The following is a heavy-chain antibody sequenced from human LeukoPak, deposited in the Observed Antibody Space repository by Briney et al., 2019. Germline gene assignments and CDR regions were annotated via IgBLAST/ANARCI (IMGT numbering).Heavy chain of an antibody. Sequence: SETLSLTCTVSGGSISSYYWSWIRQPPGKGLEWIGYIYYSGSTNYNPSLKSRVTISVDTSKNQFSLKLSSVTAADTAVYYCARRGFYDSSGYYDCWGQGTLVTVSS. CDR2: IYYSGST. CDR3: ARRGFYDSSGYYDC. J-gene: IGHJ4*02. D-gene: IGHD3-22*01. CDR1: GGSISSYY. V-gene: IGHV4-59*08.